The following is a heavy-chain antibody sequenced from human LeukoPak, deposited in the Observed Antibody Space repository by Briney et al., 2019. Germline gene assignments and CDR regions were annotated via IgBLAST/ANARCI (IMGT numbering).Heavy chain of an antibody. Sequence: PGASLRLSCAASGFTFSSYAMSWVRQAPGKGLEWVSAISGSGGSTCYADSVKGRFTISRDNSKNTLYLQMNSLRAEDTAVYYCARCITIFGVVSYYYGMDVWGQGTTVTVSS. D-gene: IGHD3-3*01. J-gene: IGHJ6*02. CDR3: ARCITIFGVVSYYYGMDV. CDR1: GFTFSSYA. CDR2: ISGSGGST. V-gene: IGHV3-23*01.